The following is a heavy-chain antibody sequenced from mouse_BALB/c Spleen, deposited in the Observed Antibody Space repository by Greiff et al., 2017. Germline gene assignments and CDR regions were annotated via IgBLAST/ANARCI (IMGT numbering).Heavy chain of an antibody. CDR3: ARDRILRYGWYFDV. Sequence: EVHLVESGGGLVQPGGSLKLSCAASGFTFSSYGMSWVRQTPDKRLELVATINSNGGSTYYPDSVKGRFTISRDNAKNTLYLQMSSLKSEDTAMYYCARDRILRYGWYFDVWGAGTTVTVSS. CDR1: GFTFSSYG. D-gene: IGHD1-1*01. CDR2: INSNGGST. J-gene: IGHJ1*01. V-gene: IGHV5-6-3*01.